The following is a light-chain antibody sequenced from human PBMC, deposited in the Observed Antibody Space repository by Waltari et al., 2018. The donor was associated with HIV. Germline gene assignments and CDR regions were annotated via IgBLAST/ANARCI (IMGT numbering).Light chain of an antibody. J-gene: IGLJ1*01. V-gene: IGLV2-14*03. CDR2: VVK. CDR1: RSDIGDYNF. CDR3: CSYTSGSTHV. Sequence: QSALTQPASLSGSPGQSITISCSGFRSDIGDYNFVSWYQKYQGKVPKLLIYVVKYRPSGVSNRFSGSKSDSAAFLNISGLQTEDEAVYHCCSYTSGSTHVFGTGTEVTVL.